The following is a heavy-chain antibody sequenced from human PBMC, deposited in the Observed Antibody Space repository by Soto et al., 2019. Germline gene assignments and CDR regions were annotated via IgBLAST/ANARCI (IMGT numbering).Heavy chain of an antibody. CDR2: ISGDATAT. V-gene: IGHV3-23*01. CDR3: AKDRGGGYFDN. D-gene: IGHD3-10*01. Sequence: EVHLLESGGGLVQPGGSLRLSCEASGFTFSDYGMSWVRQAPGKGLEWVLGISGDATATYHADSVKGRFTISRDNFKNTLYLQIKSLRAEDTAVYFCAKDRGGGYFDNWGQGTLVTVSS. CDR1: GFTFSDYG. J-gene: IGHJ4*02.